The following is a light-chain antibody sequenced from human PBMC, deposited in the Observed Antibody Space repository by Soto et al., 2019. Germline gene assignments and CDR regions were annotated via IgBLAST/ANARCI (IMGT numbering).Light chain of an antibody. V-gene: IGKV3-20*01. CDR2: GAS. CDR3: QQYGSSPPIT. CDR1: QSVSSSY. Sequence: NVLTQSPGTLSLSPGERATLSCRASQSVSSSYLAWYQQRPGQAPRLLIYGASSRAPGIPDRFSGSGSGTDFTLTISRLEPEDFAVYYCQQYGSSPPITFGQGTRLEIK. J-gene: IGKJ5*01.